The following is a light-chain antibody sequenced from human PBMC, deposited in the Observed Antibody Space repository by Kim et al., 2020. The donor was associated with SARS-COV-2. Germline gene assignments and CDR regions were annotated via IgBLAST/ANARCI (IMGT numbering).Light chain of an antibody. CDR1: QRFSSW. J-gene: IGKJ5*01. V-gene: IGKV1-5*03. CDR2: KTS. CDR3: QQYNNFPIT. Sequence: GDRVTITCRASQRFSSWLAWYQQKPGKVPKLLIYKTSILVSGVPSRFSGSGSGTEFTLTISSLQPDDFATYYCQQYNNFPITFGQGTRLEIK.